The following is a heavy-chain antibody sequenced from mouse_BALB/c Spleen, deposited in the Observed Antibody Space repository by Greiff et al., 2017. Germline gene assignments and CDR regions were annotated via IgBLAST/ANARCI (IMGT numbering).Heavy chain of an antibody. D-gene: IGHD2-1*01. V-gene: IGHV1-14*01. J-gene: IGHJ2*01. CDR3: ARDYGNYLRGYFDY. Sequence: VQLQQSGPELVKPGASVKMSCKASGYTFTSYVMHWVKQKPGQGLEWIGYINPYNDGTKYNEKFKGKATLTSDKSSSTAYMELSSLTSEDSAVYYCARDYGNYLRGYFDYWGQGTTLTVSS. CDR1: GYTFTSYV. CDR2: INPYNDGT.